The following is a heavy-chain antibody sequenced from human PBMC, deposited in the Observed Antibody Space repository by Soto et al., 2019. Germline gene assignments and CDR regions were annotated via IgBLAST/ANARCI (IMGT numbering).Heavy chain of an antibody. CDR1: GFTFDDYA. D-gene: IGHD6-13*01. Sequence: PGGSLRLSCAASGFTFDDYAMHWVGQVPGKGLEWVSGINLNSGSIGYADSVKGRFAISRDNAKNSLHLQMNSLRAEDTAFYYCVKDESINWYSGHFRHWGQGTLVTSPQ. V-gene: IGHV3-9*01. CDR3: VKDESINWYSGHFRH. J-gene: IGHJ1*01. CDR2: INLNSGSI.